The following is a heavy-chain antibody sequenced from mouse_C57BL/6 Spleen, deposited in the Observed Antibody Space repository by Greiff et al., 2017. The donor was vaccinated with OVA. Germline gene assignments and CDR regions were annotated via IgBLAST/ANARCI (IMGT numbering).Heavy chain of an antibody. CDR1: GYSITSGYY. J-gene: IGHJ4*01. CDR2: ISYDGSN. Sequence: EVQVVESGPGLVKPSQSLSLTCSVTGYSITSGYYWNWIRQFPGNKLEWMGYISYDGSNNYNPSLKNRISITRDTSKNQFFLKLNSVTTEDTATYYCARDPYYYGSSYGDAMDYWGQGTSVTVSS. V-gene: IGHV3-6*01. D-gene: IGHD1-1*01. CDR3: ARDPYYYGSSYGDAMDY.